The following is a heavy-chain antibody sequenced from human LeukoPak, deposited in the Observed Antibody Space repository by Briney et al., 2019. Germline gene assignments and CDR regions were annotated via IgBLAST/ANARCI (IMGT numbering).Heavy chain of an antibody. V-gene: IGHV3-53*01. CDR1: GFTVSSNY. CDR3: ARRAGGYSHPYGF. J-gene: IGHJ4*02. CDR2: IYSGGST. D-gene: IGHD4-23*01. Sequence: PGGSLRLFCAASGFTVSSNYMRWVRQAPGKGLEWVSLIYSGGSTSYADSVKGGFTISTGESTNTPHFLMNSLRAEDTAVYYCARRAGGYSHPYGFWGQENLVTVSS.